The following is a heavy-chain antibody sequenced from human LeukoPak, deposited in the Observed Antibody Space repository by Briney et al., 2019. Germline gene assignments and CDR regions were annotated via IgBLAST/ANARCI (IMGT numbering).Heavy chain of an antibody. V-gene: IGHV1-2*06. D-gene: IGHD1-1*01. CDR3: VKDLHEDSVTRGY. Sequence: GASVKVSCKASGYTFTDSYIHWVRQAPGERLEWMGRINPKSGGTNYAGNSQGRVTLTRDTSISTAYMEVTTLKSDDTAIYYCVKDLHEDSVTRGYWGQGTPVTVSS. CDR2: INPKSGGT. CDR1: GYTFTDSY. J-gene: IGHJ4*02.